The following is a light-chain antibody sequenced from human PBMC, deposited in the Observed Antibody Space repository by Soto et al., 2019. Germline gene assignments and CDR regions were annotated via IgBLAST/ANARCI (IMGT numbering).Light chain of an antibody. CDR1: SSDVGGYNY. CDR2: DVS. CDR3: CSYAGSYTPV. Sequence: QSALTQPRSVSGSPGQSVTISCTGTSSDVGGYNYVSWYQQHPGKAPKLMIYDVSRRPSGVPDRFSGSKSGNTASLTMSGLQAEDEADYYCCSYAGSYTPVFGGGTKLTVL. V-gene: IGLV2-11*01. J-gene: IGLJ3*02.